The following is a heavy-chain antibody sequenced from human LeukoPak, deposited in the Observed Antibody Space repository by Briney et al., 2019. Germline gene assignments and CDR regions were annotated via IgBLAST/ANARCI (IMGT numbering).Heavy chain of an antibody. J-gene: IGHJ6*03. Sequence: GGSLRLSCAATGFTFFNYALVWVRQAPGKGLEWVAFIRNDESNKYYADSVKGRFTISRDNSKNTLYLQMNSLRAEDTAVYYCAKAPGSGNEVYYYYYMDVWGKGTTVTVSS. CDR2: IRNDESNK. D-gene: IGHD3-10*01. V-gene: IGHV3-30*02. CDR1: GFTFFNYA. CDR3: AKAPGSGNEVYYYYYMDV.